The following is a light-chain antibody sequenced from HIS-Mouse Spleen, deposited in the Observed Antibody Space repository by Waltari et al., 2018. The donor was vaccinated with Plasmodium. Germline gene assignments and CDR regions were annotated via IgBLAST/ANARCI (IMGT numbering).Light chain of an antibody. CDR2: DAS. J-gene: IGKJ4*01. CDR1: QSVSSY. CDR3: QQRSNWPPLT. V-gene: IGKV3-11*01. Sequence: EIVLTQSPATLSLSQGQTATLSCRASQSVSSYLAWYQQKPGQAPRPLIYDASNRATGIPARFSGSGSGTDFTLTISSLEPEDFAVYYCQQRSNWPPLTFGGGTKVEIK.